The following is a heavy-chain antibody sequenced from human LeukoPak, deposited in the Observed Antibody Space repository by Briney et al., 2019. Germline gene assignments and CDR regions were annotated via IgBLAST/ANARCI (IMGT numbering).Heavy chain of an antibody. Sequence: SQTLCLTCTVSGGSISSGGYYWSWIRQHPGKGMEWIGYIYYSGSTYYNPSLKSRVTVSVDTSKNQFSLKLSSVTAADTAVYYCARDRMTTVHTDWGQGTLVTVSS. CDR2: IYYSGST. V-gene: IGHV4-31*03. CDR1: GGSISSGGYY. J-gene: IGHJ4*02. D-gene: IGHD4-17*01. CDR3: ARDRMTTVHTD.